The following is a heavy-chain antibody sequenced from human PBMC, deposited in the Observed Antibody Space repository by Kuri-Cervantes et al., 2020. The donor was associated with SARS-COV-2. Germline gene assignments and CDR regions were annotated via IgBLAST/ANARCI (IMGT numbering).Heavy chain of an antibody. CDR2: MYHSGST. CDR3: VRIPPGHITVFGVVIPAAFDV. V-gene: IGHV4-38-2*01. D-gene: IGHD3-3*01. Sequence: SQTLSLTCAVSGYSISRGYYWGWIRQSPGKGLEWIGSMYHSGSTTYNPFLKSRVTISVDTSKNQFSLMLTSVTAADTAVYYCVRIPPGHITVFGVVIPAAFDVWGQGTMVTVSS. CDR1: GYSISRGYY. J-gene: IGHJ3*01.